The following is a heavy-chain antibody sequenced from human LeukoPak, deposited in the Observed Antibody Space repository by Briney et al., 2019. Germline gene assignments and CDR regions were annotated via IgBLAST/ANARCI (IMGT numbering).Heavy chain of an antibody. D-gene: IGHD3-22*01. J-gene: IGHJ5*02. CDR2: LSGSGGGT. CDR1: GFTFSSYA. V-gene: IGHV3-23*01. Sequence: PGGSLRLSCAASGFTFSSYAMSWVRQAPGKGLEWVSALSGSGGGTYYADSVNGRFTISRDNSKNTLYLLMISLSAEDTAVYYCAKSLVYYYDSSGYNWFDPWGQGTLVTVSS. CDR3: AKSLVYYYDSSGYNWFDP.